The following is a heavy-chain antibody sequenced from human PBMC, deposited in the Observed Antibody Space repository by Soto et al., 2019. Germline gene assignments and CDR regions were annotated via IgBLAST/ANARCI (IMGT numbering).Heavy chain of an antibody. V-gene: IGHV4-31*03. CDR2: IYYSGST. J-gene: IGHJ6*02. CDR1: GGSISSGGYY. Sequence: QVQLQESGPGLVKPSQTLSLTCTVSGGSISSGGYYWSWIRQHPGTGLEWIGYIYYSGSTYYNPSLKSRVNISVDTSKNQFSLKLSSVTAADTAVYYCAASLPSPYYYGMDVWGQGTTVTVSS. CDR3: AASLPSPYYYGMDV.